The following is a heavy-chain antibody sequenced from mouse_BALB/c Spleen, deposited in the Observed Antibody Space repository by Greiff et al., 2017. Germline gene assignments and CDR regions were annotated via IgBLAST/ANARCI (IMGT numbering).Heavy chain of an antibody. Sequence: EVKLMESGGGLVKPGGSLKLSCAASGFTFSDYYMYWVRQTPEKRLEWVATISDGGSYTYYPDSVKGRFTISRDNAKNNLYLQMSSLKSEDTAMYYCARGYYDYAMDYWGQGTSVTVSS. V-gene: IGHV5-4*02. J-gene: IGHJ4*01. CDR3: ARGYYDYAMDY. CDR1: GFTFSDYY. CDR2: ISDGGSYT. D-gene: IGHD1-1*01.